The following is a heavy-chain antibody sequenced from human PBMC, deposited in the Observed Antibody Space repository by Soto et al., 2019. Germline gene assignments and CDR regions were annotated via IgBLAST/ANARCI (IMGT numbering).Heavy chain of an antibody. D-gene: IGHD6-13*01. CDR1: GGTFSSYA. V-gene: IGHV1-69*12. Sequence: QVQLVQSGAEVKKPGSSVKVSCKASGGTFSSYAISWVRQAPGQGLEWMGGIIPIFGTANYAQKFQGRVTIXXDXSKXTAYMELSSLRSEDTAVYYCARDQQQLVPFAWFDPWGQGTLVTVSS. CDR3: ARDQQQLVPFAWFDP. J-gene: IGHJ5*02. CDR2: IIPIFGTA.